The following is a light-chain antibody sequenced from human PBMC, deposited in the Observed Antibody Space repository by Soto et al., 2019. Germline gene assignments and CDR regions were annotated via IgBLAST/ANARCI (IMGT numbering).Light chain of an antibody. V-gene: IGLV2-14*03. CDR2: DVS. J-gene: IGLJ3*02. CDR1: SCDVGGYNF. CDR3: SSYTSSSKL. Sequence: QAVLTQPASVSGSPGQSITISCTGTSCDVGGYNFVSWYQHHPGKAPKLLIYDVSHRPSGVSNRFSASKSGDTASLTISGLQAEDEADYYCSSYTSSSKLFGGGTKLTVL.